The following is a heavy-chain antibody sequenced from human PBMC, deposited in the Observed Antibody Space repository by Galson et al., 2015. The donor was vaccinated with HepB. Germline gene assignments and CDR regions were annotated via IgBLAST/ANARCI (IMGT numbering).Heavy chain of an antibody. V-gene: IGHV3-23*01. CDR1: GFTFSSYA. CDR2: IRGSGGST. Sequence: SLRLSCAASGFTFSSYAKSWVRQAPGKGLEWVSAIRGSGGSTYYADSVKGRFTISRDNSKNTLYLQMNSLRAEDTAVYYCAKAGGYDFWSDYYYYYMDVWGQGTTVTVSS. D-gene: IGHD3-3*01. CDR3: AKAGGYDFWSDYYYYYMDV. J-gene: IGHJ6*03.